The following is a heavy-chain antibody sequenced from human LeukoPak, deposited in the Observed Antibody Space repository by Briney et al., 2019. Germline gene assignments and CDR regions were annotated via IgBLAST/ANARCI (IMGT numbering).Heavy chain of an antibody. Sequence: GGSLRLSCTASGFIFNNYALTWVRQAPGEGLEWVSALSAPGTTTYYADSVKGRFTISRDNSKNTLYLQMNSLRVEDTAMYYCSEGGESYSCHFYARDWFFDVWGRGTLVTVSS. CDR3: SEGGESYSCHFYARDWFFDV. D-gene: IGHD1-26*01. CDR1: GFIFNNYA. V-gene: IGHV3-23*01. CDR2: LSAPGTTT. J-gene: IGHJ2*01.